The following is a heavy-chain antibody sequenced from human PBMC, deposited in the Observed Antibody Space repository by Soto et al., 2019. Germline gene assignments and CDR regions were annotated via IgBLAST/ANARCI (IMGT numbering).Heavy chain of an antibody. CDR2: IYYSGST. J-gene: IGHJ6*02. CDR1: GGSISTADYY. D-gene: IGHD2-2*01. Sequence: SETLSLTCTVSGGSISTADYYWSWIRQPPGKGLEWIGYIYYSGSTYYDLTLKSRSTISLETSKNQFSLKLDSVTAADTAVYYCAGDRRRLGLAEVQPHYGMDVWGQGTTVTVSS. V-gene: IGHV4-30-4*01. CDR3: AGDRRRLGLAEVQPHYGMDV.